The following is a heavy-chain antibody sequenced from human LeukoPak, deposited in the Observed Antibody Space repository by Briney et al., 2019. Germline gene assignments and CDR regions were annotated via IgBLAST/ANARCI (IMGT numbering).Heavy chain of an antibody. Sequence: PSETLSLSCTVSGGSISSYYWSWIRQPPGKGLEWIGYIYYSGSTNYNPSLKSRVTISVDTSKNQFSLKLSSVTAADTAVYYCARRGHDILTGGFDYWGQGTLVTVSS. CDR1: GGSISSYY. CDR2: IYYSGST. D-gene: IGHD3-9*01. J-gene: IGHJ4*02. CDR3: ARRGHDILTGGFDY. V-gene: IGHV4-59*08.